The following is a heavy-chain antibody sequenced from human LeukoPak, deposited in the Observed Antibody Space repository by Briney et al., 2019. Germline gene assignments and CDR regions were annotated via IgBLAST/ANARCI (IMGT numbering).Heavy chain of an antibody. D-gene: IGHD6-13*01. CDR3: AKDGELSSSRQEYFQH. CDR1: GFTFSSYA. CDR2: ISGSGSST. J-gene: IGHJ1*01. Sequence: GGSLRLSCAASGFTFSSYAMSWVRQAPGKGLEWVSAISGSGSSTYYADSVKGRFTISRDNSKNTLYLQMNSLRAEDTAVYYCAKDGELSSSRQEYFQHWGQGTLVTVSS. V-gene: IGHV3-23*01.